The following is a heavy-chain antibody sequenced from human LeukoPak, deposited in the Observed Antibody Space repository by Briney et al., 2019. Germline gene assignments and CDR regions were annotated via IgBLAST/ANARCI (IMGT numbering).Heavy chain of an antibody. CDR2: ISYDGSNK. CDR3: ARGESITGTNGWNFDY. V-gene: IGHV3-30*04. D-gene: IGHD1-20*01. J-gene: IGHJ4*02. CDR1: GFTFSSYA. Sequence: GGSLRLSCAASGFTFSSYAMHWVRQAPGKGLEWVAVISYDGSNKYYADSVKGRFTISRDNSKNTLYLQMNSLRAEDTAVYYCARGESITGTNGWNFDYWGQGTLVTVSS.